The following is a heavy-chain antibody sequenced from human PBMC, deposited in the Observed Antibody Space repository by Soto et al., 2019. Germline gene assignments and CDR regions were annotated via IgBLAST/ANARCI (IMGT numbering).Heavy chain of an antibody. CDR1: GGTFSSYA. CDR3: ASRRYYYDSSDAFDI. D-gene: IGHD3-22*01. V-gene: IGHV1-69*13. Sequence: ASVKVSCKASGGTFSSYAISWVRQAPGQGLEWMGGIIPIFGTANYAQKFQGRVTITADESTSTAYMELSSLRSEDTAVYYCASRRYYYDSSDAFDIWGQGTMVTVSS. CDR2: IIPIFGTA. J-gene: IGHJ3*02.